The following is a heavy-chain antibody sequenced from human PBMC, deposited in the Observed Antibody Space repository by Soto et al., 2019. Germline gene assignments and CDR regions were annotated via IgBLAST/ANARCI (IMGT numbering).Heavy chain of an antibody. CDR2: VNPILSMS. Sequence: QVQLVQSGAELKKPGSSVKVSCKASGDTFSFYTINWVRQAPGLGLEWMGRVNPILSMSNYAQKFEGRVTVTAAKSTSTAYMERRSLGSEDTAFYYGATSYGSGYRAFDYWGQGALVTVSS. J-gene: IGHJ4*02. CDR3: ATSYGSGYRAFDY. CDR1: GDTFSFYT. V-gene: IGHV1-69*02. D-gene: IGHD3-10*01.